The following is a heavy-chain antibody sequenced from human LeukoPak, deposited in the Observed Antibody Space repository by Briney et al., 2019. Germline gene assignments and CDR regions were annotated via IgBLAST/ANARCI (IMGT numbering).Heavy chain of an antibody. J-gene: IGHJ4*02. Sequence: ASVKVSCKASGGTFSNYAISWVRQAPGQGLEWMGGIIPIFGTANYAQKFRGRVTITADTSTDTAYMELSSLRSEDTAVYYCATDGRRITMVRGVILDWGQGTLVTVSS. CDR1: GGTFSNYA. CDR2: IIPIFGTA. D-gene: IGHD3-10*01. CDR3: ATDGRRITMVRGVILD. V-gene: IGHV1-69*06.